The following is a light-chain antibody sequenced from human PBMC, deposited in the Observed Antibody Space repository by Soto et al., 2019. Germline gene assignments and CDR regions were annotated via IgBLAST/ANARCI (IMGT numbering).Light chain of an antibody. CDR3: QSYDISLHNYV. J-gene: IGLJ1*01. Sequence: QSVLTQPPSASGTPGQRVTISCSGRSSNIGSHYVYWYQQLPGTAPKLLIYGDNNRPSGVPDRFSGSKSGTSASLAITRLQAEDEADYYCQSYDISLHNYVFGTGTKLTVL. CDR2: GDN. CDR1: SSNIGSHY. V-gene: IGLV1-40*01.